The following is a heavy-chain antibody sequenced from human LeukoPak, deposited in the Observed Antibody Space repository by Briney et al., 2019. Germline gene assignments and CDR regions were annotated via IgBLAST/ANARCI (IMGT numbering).Heavy chain of an antibody. CDR3: ARAVGYYFDY. CDR2: ISAYNGNT. Sequence: GASVKVSCKASGGTFSSYAISWVRQAPGQGLEWMGWISAYNGNTNYAQKLQGRVTMTTDTSTSTAYMELRSLRSDDTAVYYCARAVGYYFDYWGQGTLVTVSS. J-gene: IGHJ4*02. D-gene: IGHD1-26*01. CDR1: GGTFSSYA. V-gene: IGHV1-18*01.